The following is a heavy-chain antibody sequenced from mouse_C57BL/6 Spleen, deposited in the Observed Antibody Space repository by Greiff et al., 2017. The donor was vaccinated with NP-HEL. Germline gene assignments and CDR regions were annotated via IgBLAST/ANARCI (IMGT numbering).Heavy chain of an antibody. CDR3: AYYGNYFGGY. D-gene: IGHD2-1*01. V-gene: IGHV1-64*01. J-gene: IGHJ2*01. CDR2: IHPNSGSP. CDR1: GYTFTRYW. Sequence: QVQLQQPGAELVKPGASVKLSCKASGYTFTRYWLHWVKQRPGQGLEWIGLIHPNSGSPNYNEQFQSKATLTVEKSSRTAYIQLSSLTSEDAAVDYCAYYGNYFGGYWGQGTTLTVSS.